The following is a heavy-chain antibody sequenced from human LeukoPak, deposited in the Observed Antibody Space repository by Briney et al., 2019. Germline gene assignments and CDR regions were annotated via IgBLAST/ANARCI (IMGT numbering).Heavy chain of an antibody. J-gene: IGHJ4*02. CDR3: ARGEYGLFDY. CDR2: IYYSGST. V-gene: IGHV4-61*01. Sequence: SQTLSLTCTVSGGSISGGSYYWSWIRQPPGKGLEWIGYIYYSGSTKYSLSLKSRVTISVDTSKNQLSLKLSSVTAADTAVYYCARGEYGLFDYWGQGTLDTVSS. CDR1: GGSISGGSYY. D-gene: IGHD2/OR15-2a*01.